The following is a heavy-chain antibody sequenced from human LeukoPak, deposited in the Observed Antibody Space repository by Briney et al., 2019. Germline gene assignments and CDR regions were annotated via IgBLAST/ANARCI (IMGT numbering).Heavy chain of an antibody. CDR1: GFTFSSYG. Sequence: PGGSLRLSCAASGFTFSSYGMHWVRQAPGKGLEWVAFIRYAGSNKYYADSVKGRFTLSRDNSKNPLYLQMNSLRAEDTAVYYCAKAHEEIDYWGQGTLVTVSS. CDR3: AKAHEEIDY. V-gene: IGHV3-30*02. J-gene: IGHJ4*02. CDR2: IRYAGSNK.